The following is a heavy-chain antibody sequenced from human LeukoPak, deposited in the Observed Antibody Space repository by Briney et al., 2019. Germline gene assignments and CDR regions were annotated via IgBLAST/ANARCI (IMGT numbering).Heavy chain of an antibody. V-gene: IGHV3-53*01. CDR3: AREVGYDSSGYYSRAFDY. CDR1: GFTVSSNY. Sequence: PGGSLRLSCAASGFTVSSNYMSWVRQAPGKGLEWVSVIYSGGSTHYADSVKGRFTISRDNSKNTLYLQMNSLRAEDTAVYYCAREVGYDSSGYYSRAFDYWGQGTLVTVSS. J-gene: IGHJ4*02. D-gene: IGHD3-22*01. CDR2: IYSGGST.